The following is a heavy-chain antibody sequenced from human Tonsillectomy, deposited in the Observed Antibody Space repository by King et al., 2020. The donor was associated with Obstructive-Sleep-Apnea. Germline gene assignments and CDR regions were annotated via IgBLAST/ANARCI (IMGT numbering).Heavy chain of an antibody. V-gene: IGHV3-30*04. CDR1: GFSFRTYV. CDR3: ARGSPILNYFHY. CDR2: ISYDGSNK. Sequence: VQLVEAGGGVVQPGRSLRLSCAASGFSFRTYVMHWVRQAPGKGLEWVAAISYDGSNKYYADSVKGRFTISRDNSKNTLYLQMNSLRAEDTAVYYCARGSPILNYFHYWGQGTLVTVSS. D-gene: IGHD2-2*02. J-gene: IGHJ4*02.